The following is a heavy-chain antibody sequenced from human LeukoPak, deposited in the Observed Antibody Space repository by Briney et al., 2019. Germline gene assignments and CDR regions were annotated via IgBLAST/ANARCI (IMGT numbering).Heavy chain of an antibody. V-gene: IGHV4-59*01. CDR1: GGSISSYY. CDR3: AREPHSMKYYYGSGSLAGILDV. J-gene: IGHJ6*04. CDR2: IYYSGGT. D-gene: IGHD3-10*01. Sequence: PSETLSLTCTVSGGSISSYYWSWIRQPPGKGLEWIGYIYYSGGTNYNPSLKSRVTISVDTSKNQFSLKLSSVTAADTAVYYCAREPHSMKYYYGSGSLAGILDVWGKGTTVTVSS.